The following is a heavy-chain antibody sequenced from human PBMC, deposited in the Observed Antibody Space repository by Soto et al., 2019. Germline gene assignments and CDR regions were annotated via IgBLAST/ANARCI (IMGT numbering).Heavy chain of an antibody. V-gene: IGHV3-48*02. CDR2: ISSRSSTI. CDR3: ARHRTVADVFDI. Sequence: GGSLRLSCAASGFSFSTYNMNWVRQAPGRGLEWVSYISSRSSTIYHADSVKGRFTISRDNAKNSLYLQMDSLRDEDTAVYYCARHRTVADVFDIWGQGTMVTVSS. CDR1: GFSFSTYN. J-gene: IGHJ3*02. D-gene: IGHD4-17*01.